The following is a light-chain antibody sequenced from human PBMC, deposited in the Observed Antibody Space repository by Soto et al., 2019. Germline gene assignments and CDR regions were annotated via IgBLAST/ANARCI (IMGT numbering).Light chain of an antibody. Sequence: EIVLTQSPGTLSLSPGERATLSCRASQCVTSSYLAWYQQRPGQAPRLLIYGASSRATGIPDRFSGSGSGTDFTLTISRLEPEDFAVYYCQHYGSSPGYTFGQGTKLEIK. V-gene: IGKV3-20*01. CDR1: QCVTSSY. CDR3: QHYGSSPGYT. J-gene: IGKJ2*01. CDR2: GAS.